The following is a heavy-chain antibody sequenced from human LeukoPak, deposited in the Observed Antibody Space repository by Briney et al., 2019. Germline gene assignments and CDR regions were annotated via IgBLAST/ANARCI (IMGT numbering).Heavy chain of an antibody. CDR2: IANSGIS. Sequence: GGSLRLSCVASGFTFSTYAMTWVRQAPGKGLEWVSSIANSGISYYRDSVRGRYTISRDNSKNNIYLQMNSLRPEDTAIYYCGKGGIRSSSGLDSWGQGTLVTLSS. D-gene: IGHD5-18*01. CDR1: GFTFSTYA. V-gene: IGHV3-23*01. CDR3: GKGGIRSSSGLDS. J-gene: IGHJ4*02.